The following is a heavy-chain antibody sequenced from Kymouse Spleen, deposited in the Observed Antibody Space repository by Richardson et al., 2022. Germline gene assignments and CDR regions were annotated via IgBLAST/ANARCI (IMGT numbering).Heavy chain of an antibody. CDR3: AKDGIAAAGTDY. Sequence: EVQLVESGGGLVQPGRSLRLSCAASGFTFDDYAMHWVRQAPGKGLEWVSGISWNSGSIGYADSVKGRFTISRDNAKNSLYLQMNSLRAEDTALYYCAKDGIAAAGTDYWGQGTLVTVSS. CDR1: GFTFDDYA. V-gene: IGHV3-9*01. CDR2: ISWNSGSI. D-gene: IGHD6-13*01. J-gene: IGHJ4*02.